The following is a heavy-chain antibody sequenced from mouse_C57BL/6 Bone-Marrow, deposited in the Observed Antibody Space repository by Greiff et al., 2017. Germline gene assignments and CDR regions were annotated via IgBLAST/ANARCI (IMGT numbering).Heavy chain of an antibody. CDR2: IDPETGGT. J-gene: IGHJ4*01. V-gene: IGHV1-15*01. Sequence: VPLQQSWAELVRPGASVTLSCKASGYTFTDYEMHWVKQTPVPGLEWIGAIDPETGGTAYNQKFKGKAILTADKSSSTAYMELRSLTSEDSAVYYCTRGGAMDYWGQGTSVTVSS. CDR1: GYTFTDYE. CDR3: TRGGAMDY.